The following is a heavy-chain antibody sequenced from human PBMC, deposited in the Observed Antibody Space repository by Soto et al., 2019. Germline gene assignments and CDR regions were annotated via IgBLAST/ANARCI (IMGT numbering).Heavy chain of an antibody. J-gene: IGHJ6*02. V-gene: IGHV4-31*03. Sequence: SETLSLTCTVSGGSISSGGYYWSWIRQHPGKGLEWIGYIYHSGSTYYNPSLKSRVTISVDTSKNQFSLKLSSVTAADTAVYYCARASTGDYGMDVWGQGTTVTVSS. D-gene: IGHD3-10*01. CDR2: IYHSGST. CDR3: ARASTGDYGMDV. CDR1: GGSISSGGYY.